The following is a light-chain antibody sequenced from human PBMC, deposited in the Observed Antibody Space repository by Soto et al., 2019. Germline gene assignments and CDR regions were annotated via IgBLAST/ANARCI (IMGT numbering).Light chain of an antibody. V-gene: IGKV3-15*01. Sequence: EIVKTQSPDTLSVSPGERGTLSYRASLSVSSTVAWYQQKLGQAPRLLIYGASTRATGIPTRFSGSGSGTEFTLSISSLQSEDFAVYYCQQYNKWPVTVGGGTKVDIK. CDR1: LSVSST. J-gene: IGKJ4*01. CDR2: GAS. CDR3: QQYNKWPVT.